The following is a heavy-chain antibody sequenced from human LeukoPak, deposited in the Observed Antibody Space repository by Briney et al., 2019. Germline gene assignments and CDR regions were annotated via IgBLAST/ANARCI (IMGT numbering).Heavy chain of an antibody. J-gene: IGHJ4*02. CDR3: AKAAWFGEHQFDY. Sequence: GGSLRLSCAASGFTFDDYTMHWVRQAPGKGLEWVSLISWDGGSTYYADSVEGRFTISRDNSKNSLYLQMNSLRTEDTALYYCAKAAWFGEHQFDYWGQGTLVTVSS. CDR2: ISWDGGST. D-gene: IGHD3-10*01. CDR1: GFTFDDYT. V-gene: IGHV3-43*01.